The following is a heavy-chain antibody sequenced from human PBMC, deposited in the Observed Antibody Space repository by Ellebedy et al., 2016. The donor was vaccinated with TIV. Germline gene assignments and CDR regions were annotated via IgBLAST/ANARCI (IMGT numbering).Heavy chain of an antibody. CDR3: ARLTYYYDSSAYLDWYFDL. Sequence: MPSETLSLTCTVSGGSISSGGNYWTWIRQHPGKGLEWIGFIYYSGSTFYNPSLKSRVTMSVDTSKNQCSLKLRSVTAADTAVYYCARLTYYYDSSAYLDWYFDLWGRGTLVTVSS. D-gene: IGHD3-22*01. CDR2: IYYSGST. J-gene: IGHJ2*01. CDR1: GGSISSGGNY. V-gene: IGHV4-30-4*08.